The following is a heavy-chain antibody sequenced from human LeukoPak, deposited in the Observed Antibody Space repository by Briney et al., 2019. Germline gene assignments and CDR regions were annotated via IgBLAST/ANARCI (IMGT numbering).Heavy chain of an antibody. CDR2: IYYSGST. J-gene: IGHJ4*02. CDR1: GGSISSYY. Sequence: SETLSLTCTVSGGSISSYYWSWIRQPPGKGLEWIGYIYYSGSTNYNPSLKSRVTVSVDTSKNQFSLKLSSVTAADTAVYYCARDRGGRSSGFLDYWGQGTLVTVSS. V-gene: IGHV4-59*01. D-gene: IGHD6-19*01. CDR3: ARDRGGRSSGFLDY.